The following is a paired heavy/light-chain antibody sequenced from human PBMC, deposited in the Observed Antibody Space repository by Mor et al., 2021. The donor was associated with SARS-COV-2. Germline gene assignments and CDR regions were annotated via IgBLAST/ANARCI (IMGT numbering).Heavy chain of an antibody. V-gene: IGHV3-48*03. D-gene: IGHD1-26*01. J-gene: IGHJ4*02. CDR3: ARIVSSGLDY. Sequence: EVQLVESGGGLVQPGGSLRLSCAASGFIFNTYEMIWVRQAPGKGLEWVSYITSSGDGMSYGDSAKGRFAISRDNAKNFLYLQMSSLRAEDTALYYCARIVSSGLDYWGQGTLVTVSS. CDR1: GFIFNTYE. CDR2: ITSSGDGM.
Light chain of an antibody. CDR3: QQRSHSFT. V-gene: IGKV3-11*01. Sequence: EIVLTQSPATLSLSPGERATLSCRASQSVRSYLAWYQQKPGQPPRLLIYDVSYRATGVPARFSGSGSGTDFTLTISSVEPEDFAVYYCQQRSHSFTFGPGTKVDIK. J-gene: IGKJ3*01. CDR2: DVS. CDR1: QSVRSY.